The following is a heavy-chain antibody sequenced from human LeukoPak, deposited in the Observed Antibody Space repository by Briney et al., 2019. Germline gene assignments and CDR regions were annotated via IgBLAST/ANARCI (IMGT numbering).Heavy chain of an antibody. CDR3: ASSNQDLGYCTGGSCGSVDY. J-gene: IGHJ4*02. CDR1: GGSFSGYY. Sequence: SETLSLTCAVYGGSFSGYYWSWIRQPPGKGLEWIGEINHSGSTNYNPSLKSRVTISVDTSKNQFSLKLSSVTAADTAVYFCASSNQDLGYCTGGSCGSVDYWGQGILVTVSS. CDR2: INHSGST. D-gene: IGHD2-15*01. V-gene: IGHV4-34*01.